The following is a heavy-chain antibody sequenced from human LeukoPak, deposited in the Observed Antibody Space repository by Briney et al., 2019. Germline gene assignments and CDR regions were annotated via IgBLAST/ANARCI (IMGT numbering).Heavy chain of an antibody. CDR2: IIPIFGTA. CDR1: GGTFSSYA. Sequence: ASVKVSCKASGGTFSSYAISWVRQAPGQGLEWMGGIIPIFGTANYAQKFQGRVTITTDESTSTAYMELSSLRSEDTAVYYCARDAPGYYYYMDVWGKGTTVIVSS. CDR3: ARDAPGYYYYMDV. V-gene: IGHV1-69*05. J-gene: IGHJ6*03.